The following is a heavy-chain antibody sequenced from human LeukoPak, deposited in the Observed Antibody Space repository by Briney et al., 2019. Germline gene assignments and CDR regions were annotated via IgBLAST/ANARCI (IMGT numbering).Heavy chain of an antibody. CDR3: AAASSIAARPGLGVHYYYYMDV. J-gene: IGHJ6*03. CDR2: IVVGSGNT. CDR1: GFTFTSSA. Sequence: SVKVSCKASGFTFTSSAVQWVRQARGQRLEWIGWIVVGSGNTNYAQKFQERVTITRDMSTSTAYMELSSLRSEDTAVYYCAAASSIAARPGLGVHYYYYMDVWGKGTTVTVSS. D-gene: IGHD6-6*01. V-gene: IGHV1-58*01.